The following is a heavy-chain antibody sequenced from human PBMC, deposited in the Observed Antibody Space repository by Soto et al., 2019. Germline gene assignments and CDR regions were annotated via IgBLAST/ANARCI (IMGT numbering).Heavy chain of an antibody. Sequence: QVQLVESGGVLVKPGGSLRLSCAASGFAFSDYYMSWIRQAPGKGLEWVSYISSSSSYTNYADSVKGRFTISRDNAKNSLYLQMNSLRAEDTAVYYCAREAGIQLWAFYGYWGQGTLVTVSS. CDR3: AREAGIQLWAFYGY. CDR2: ISSSSSYT. CDR1: GFAFSDYY. J-gene: IGHJ4*02. D-gene: IGHD5-18*01. V-gene: IGHV3-11*06.